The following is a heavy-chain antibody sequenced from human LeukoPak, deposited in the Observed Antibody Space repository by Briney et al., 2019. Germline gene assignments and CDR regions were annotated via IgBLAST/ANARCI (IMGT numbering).Heavy chain of an antibody. CDR2: IYYSGTT. CDR3: ARHRYLTSPVDY. D-gene: IGHD2-2*01. J-gene: IGHJ4*02. CDR1: GGSISSYY. V-gene: IGHV4-59*08. Sequence: PSETLSLTCTVSGGSISSYYWSWIRQPPGKGLEWIGYIYYSGTTNYNPSLKSRVTISVDTSKNQFSLKLNSVTAADTAVYYCARHRYLTSPVDYWGQGTLVTVSS.